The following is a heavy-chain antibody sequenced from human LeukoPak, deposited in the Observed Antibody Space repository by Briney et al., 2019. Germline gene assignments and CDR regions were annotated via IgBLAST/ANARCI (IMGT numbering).Heavy chain of an antibody. V-gene: IGHV1-8*01. CDR1: GYTFTGYD. CDR3: TRGSLSGSSRDY. Sequence: ASVKVSCRASGYTFTGYDINWVRQATGQGLEWMGWMNPNTGDTGYAQKFQGRVTMTRNSSIDTAYMELSGLRSEDTAVYYCTRGSLSGSSRDYWGQGTLLTVSS. CDR2: MNPNTGDT. D-gene: IGHD1-26*01. J-gene: IGHJ4*02.